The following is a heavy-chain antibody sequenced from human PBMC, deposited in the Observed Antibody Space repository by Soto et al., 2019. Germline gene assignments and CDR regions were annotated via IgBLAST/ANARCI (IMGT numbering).Heavy chain of an antibody. J-gene: IGHJ6*02. V-gene: IGHV3-23*01. Sequence: GGSLRLSCAASGFTFSSYAMNWVRQAPGKGLEWVSAISGSGGSTYYADSVKGRFTISRDNSKNTLYLQMNSLRAEDTAVYYCAKSPGNSYYYGMDVWGQGTTVTVSS. CDR3: AKSPGNSYYYGMDV. CDR2: ISGSGGST. CDR1: GFTFSSYA.